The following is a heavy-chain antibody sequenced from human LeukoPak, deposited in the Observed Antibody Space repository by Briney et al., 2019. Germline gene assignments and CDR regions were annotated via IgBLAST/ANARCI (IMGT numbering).Heavy chain of an antibody. V-gene: IGHV3-30-3*01. CDR2: ISYDGSNK. CDR1: GFTFSSYA. CDR3: ARDQRPYYYYGMDV. J-gene: IGHJ6*02. Sequence: TGRSLRLSCAASGFTFSSYAMHWVRQAPGKGLEWVAVISYDGSNKYYADSVKGRFTIPRDNSKNTLYLQMNSLRAEDTAVYYCARDQRPYYYYGMDVWGQGTTVTVSS.